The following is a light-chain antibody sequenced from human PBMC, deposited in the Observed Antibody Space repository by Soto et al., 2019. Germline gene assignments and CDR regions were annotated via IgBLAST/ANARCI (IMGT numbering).Light chain of an antibody. CDR3: QQYNSYSKT. V-gene: IGKV1-5*01. CDR2: DAS. J-gene: IGKJ1*01. Sequence: DIQLPQSTSTLSASVGDRVSITCWASQSISSWLAWYQQKPGKAPKLLIYDASSLESGVPSRFSGSGSGTEFTLTISSLQPDDFATYYCQQYNSYSKTFGQGTKVDIK. CDR1: QSISSW.